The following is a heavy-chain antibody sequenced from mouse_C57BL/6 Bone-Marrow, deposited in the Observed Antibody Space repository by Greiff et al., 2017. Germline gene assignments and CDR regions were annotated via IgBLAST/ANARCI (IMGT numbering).Heavy chain of an antibody. J-gene: IGHJ3*01. V-gene: IGHV1-7*01. Sequence: VQLQQSGAELAKPGASVKLSCKASGYTFTSYWMHWVQQRPGQGLEWIGYINPSSGYTKYNQKFKDKSTLTADKSSSTAYMQLSSLTYEDSAVYYCASICYWFAYWDRGTLVTVSA. CDR2: INPSSGYT. CDR1: GYTFTSYW. CDR3: ASICYWFAY. D-gene: IGHD6-1*01.